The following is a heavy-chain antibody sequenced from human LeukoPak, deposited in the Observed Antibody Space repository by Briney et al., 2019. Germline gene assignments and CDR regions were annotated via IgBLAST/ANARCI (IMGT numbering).Heavy chain of an antibody. CDR2: INKDGGER. CDR1: GFTFSSYW. Sequence: PGGSLRLSCAASGFTFSSYWMSWVRQAPGKGLEWVANINKDGGERYYVDSVKGRFTISRDNAKNSLYLQMNSLRADDTAVYYCAKDSPPRYSGSPPAYWGQGTLVTVSS. D-gene: IGHD1-26*01. V-gene: IGHV3-7*03. CDR3: AKDSPPRYSGSPPAY. J-gene: IGHJ4*02.